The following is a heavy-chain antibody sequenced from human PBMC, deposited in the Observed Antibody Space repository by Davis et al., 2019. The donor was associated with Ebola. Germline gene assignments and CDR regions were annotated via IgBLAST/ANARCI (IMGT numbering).Heavy chain of an antibody. V-gene: IGHV7-4-1*02. CDR2: INTNTGNP. CDR1: GYTFTGYY. Sequence: ASVKVSCKASGYTFTGYYMHWVRQAPGQGLEWMGWINTNTGNPTYAQGFTGRFVFSLDTSVSTAYLQISSLKAEDTAVYYCARGPRLKVARSLGVWFDPWGQGTLVTVSS. D-gene: IGHD1-26*01. CDR3: ARGPRLKVARSLGVWFDP. J-gene: IGHJ5*02.